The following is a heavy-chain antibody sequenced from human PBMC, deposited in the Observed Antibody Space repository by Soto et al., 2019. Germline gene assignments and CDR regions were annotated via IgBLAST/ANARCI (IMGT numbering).Heavy chain of an antibody. CDR2: TRNKANSYTT. J-gene: IGHJ4*02. Sequence: EVQLVESGGGLVQPGGSLRLSCAASGFTFSDHYMDWVRQAPGKGLEWVGRTRNKANSYTTEYAASVKGRFTISRDDSKDSLYLQMNSLKTEDTAVYYCASSIVGATLNWGQGTLVTVSS. D-gene: IGHD1-26*01. V-gene: IGHV3-72*01. CDR1: GFTFSDHY. CDR3: ASSIVGATLN.